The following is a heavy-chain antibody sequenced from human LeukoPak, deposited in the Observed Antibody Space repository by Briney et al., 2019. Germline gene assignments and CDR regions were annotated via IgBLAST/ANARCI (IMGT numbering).Heavy chain of an antibody. V-gene: IGHV3-48*03. CDR3: AGDNWNDDY. J-gene: IGHJ4*02. Sequence: QPGGSLRLSCAASGFTFSRYWMSWVRQAPGKGLEWVSYISSSGSTIYYADSVKGRFTISRDNAKNSLYLQMNSLRAEDTAVYYCAGDNWNDDYWGQGTLVTVSS. D-gene: IGHD1-20*01. CDR1: GFTFSRYW. CDR2: ISSSGSTI.